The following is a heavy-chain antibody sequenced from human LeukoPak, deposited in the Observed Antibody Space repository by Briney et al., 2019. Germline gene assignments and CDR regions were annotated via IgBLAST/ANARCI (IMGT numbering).Heavy chain of an antibody. Sequence: QTLSLTCAISGDIISGTTVAWNWVRLSPSRGLEWLGRTLYRSKWLFDYAPSVKGRLIINPDTSKNQFSLQLESVTPEDTALYYCTRGPDNLLHGRAFDFWGQGTMVTVSS. CDR2: TLYRSKWLF. V-gene: IGHV6-1*01. J-gene: IGHJ3*01. CDR3: TRGPDNLLHGRAFDF. D-gene: IGHD5-24*01. CDR1: GDIISGTTVA.